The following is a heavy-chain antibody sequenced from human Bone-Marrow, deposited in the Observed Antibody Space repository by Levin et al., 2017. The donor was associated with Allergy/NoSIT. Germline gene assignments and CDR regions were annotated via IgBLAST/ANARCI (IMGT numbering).Heavy chain of an antibody. CDR3: AKDLLYFYGSGSYDF. V-gene: IGHV3-23*05. CDR2: IHNSSRST. CDR1: GFTFSSYA. Sequence: VASVKVSCAASGFTFSSYAMSWVRQAPGKGLEWVASIHNSSRSTHYADSVKGRFTIPRDNSKNRLSLQMYSLRAEDTAVYYCAKDLLYFYGSGSYDFWGQGTLVTVSS. D-gene: IGHD3-10*01. J-gene: IGHJ4*02.